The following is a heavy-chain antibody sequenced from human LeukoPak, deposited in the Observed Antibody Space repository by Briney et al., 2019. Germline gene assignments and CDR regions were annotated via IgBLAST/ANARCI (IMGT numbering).Heavy chain of an antibody. CDR3: ARDLSFGSLNFDS. J-gene: IGHJ4*02. CDR1: GFTFAGNA. D-gene: IGHD3-10*01. CDR2: ISAGDGSS. Sequence: GGSLRLSCATSGFTFAGNAMSWVRQSPGKGLEWVSGISAGDGSSHYADSVKGRFTASRDTSKNTLYLQMNSLRVEDTALYYCARDLSFGSLNFDSWGQGTLVTVSS. V-gene: IGHV3-23*01.